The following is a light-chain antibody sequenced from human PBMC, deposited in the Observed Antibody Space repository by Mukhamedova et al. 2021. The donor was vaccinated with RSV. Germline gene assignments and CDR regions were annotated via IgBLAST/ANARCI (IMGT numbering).Light chain of an antibody. J-gene: IGKJ1*01. CDR2: KAS. CDR3: QQYKGYPT. Sequence: WYQRRVHGRAPKLLIYKASNLESGVPSRFSGSGSGTEFTLTINSLQPDDFADYFCQQYKGYPTFGPGTKVDI. V-gene: IGKV1-5*03.